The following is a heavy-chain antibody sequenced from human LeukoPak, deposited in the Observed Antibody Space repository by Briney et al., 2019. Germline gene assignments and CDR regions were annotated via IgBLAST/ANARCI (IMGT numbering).Heavy chain of an antibody. CDR1: GYTFTSYY. D-gene: IGHD5-18*01. Sequence: ASVKVSCKASGYTFTSYYIHWMRQAPGQGLEWMGVIGPSGGSRSFAQKFQGRVTMTRDTSTSSVYMELSSLRSEDTAVYYCANDDTAIGPFDYWGQGTLVTVSS. J-gene: IGHJ4*02. CDR3: ANDDTAIGPFDY. V-gene: IGHV1-46*01. CDR2: IGPSGGSR.